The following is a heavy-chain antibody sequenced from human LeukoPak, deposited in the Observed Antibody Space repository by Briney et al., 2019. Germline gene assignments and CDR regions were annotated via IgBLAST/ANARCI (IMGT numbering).Heavy chain of an antibody. CDR2: IYYSGST. D-gene: IGHD3-10*01. CDR1: GGSISSYY. Sequence: PSETLSLTCTVSGGSISSYYWSWIRQPPGKGLEWIGYIYYSGSTNYNPSLKSRVTISVDTSKNQFSLKLSSVTAAATAVYYCARGRRYYGSGSDYIRPYLGAFDIWGQGTMVTVSS. J-gene: IGHJ3*02. V-gene: IGHV4-59*01. CDR3: ARGRRYYGSGSDYIRPYLGAFDI.